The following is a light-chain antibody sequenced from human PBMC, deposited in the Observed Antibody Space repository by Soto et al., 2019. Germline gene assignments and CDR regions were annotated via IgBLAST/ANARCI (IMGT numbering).Light chain of an antibody. CDR3: QQSSSTPPEYT. J-gene: IGKJ2*01. CDR2: AAS. Sequence: DIPMTQSPSSLSASVGDRVTMTCRASQSISSYLNWYQQKPGKAPKLLIYAASNLQSGVPSRFSGSGSGTDFTLTISSLQPEDFATYYCQQSSSTPPEYTFGQGTKLEIK. V-gene: IGKV1-39*01. CDR1: QSISSY.